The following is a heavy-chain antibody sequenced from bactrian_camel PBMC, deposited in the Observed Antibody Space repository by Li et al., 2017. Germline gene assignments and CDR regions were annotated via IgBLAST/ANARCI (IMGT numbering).Heavy chain of an antibody. J-gene: IGHJ4*01. Sequence: QLVESGGGLVQPGGSLRLSCTASGLTFDDHDMGWFRQAPGNECELVSSFSSDGRKYYVDSVKGRFTISQDNAENTVYLQLNSLRTEDTAMYYCTTGNRVQALRIRPSPDRGTQVTVS. V-gene: IGHV3S60*01. D-gene: IGHD3*01. CDR1: GLTFDDHD. CDR2: FSSDGRK.